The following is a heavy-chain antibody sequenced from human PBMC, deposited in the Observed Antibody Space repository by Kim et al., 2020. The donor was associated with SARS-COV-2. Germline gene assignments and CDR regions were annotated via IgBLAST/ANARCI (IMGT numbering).Heavy chain of an antibody. D-gene: IGHD3-3*02. CDR3: TRARAKVRVIFDSFDV. J-gene: IGHJ3*01. CDR2: ISTASGYI. V-gene: IGHV3-21*01. CDR1: GFLFSSYS. Sequence: GGSLRLSCVGSGFLFSSYSMHWVRQAPGKGLEWISTISTASGYIYTADSLKGRFTISRDNARNSLHLQMNSLRAEDTAVYFCTRARAKVRVIFDSFDVWGQGTTVTVSS.